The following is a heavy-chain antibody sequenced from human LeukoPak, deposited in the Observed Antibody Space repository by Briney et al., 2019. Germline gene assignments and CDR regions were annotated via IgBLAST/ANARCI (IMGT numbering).Heavy chain of an antibody. J-gene: IGHJ4*02. V-gene: IGHV4-39*07. Sequence: SETLSLTCTVSGGSISSRSYYWGWIRQPPGKGLEWIGSVYNSGSTFYNPSLESRVTISVDTSKNQFSLKLNSVTAADTAVYYCARDHYYDSSGSSYWGQGTLVTVSP. D-gene: IGHD3-22*01. CDR1: GGSISSRSYY. CDR2: VYNSGST. CDR3: ARDHYYDSSGSSY.